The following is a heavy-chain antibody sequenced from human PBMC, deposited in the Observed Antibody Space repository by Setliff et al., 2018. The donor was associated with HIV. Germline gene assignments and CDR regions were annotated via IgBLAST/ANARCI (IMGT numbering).Heavy chain of an antibody. CDR2: INPLLGLT. D-gene: IGHD3-22*01. V-gene: IGHV1-46*04. J-gene: IGHJ5*02. Sequence: ASVKVSCKASGYTFTDHHIHWMRQARGHGLERIGIINPLLGLTSHSQKLQGRVTLTWDTSTSTVYMDLSTLKSDDTAVYYCARGRSYYDSSGYYYNWFDPWGQGTLVTVSS. CDR3: ARGRSYYDSSGYYYNWFDP. CDR1: GYTFTDHH.